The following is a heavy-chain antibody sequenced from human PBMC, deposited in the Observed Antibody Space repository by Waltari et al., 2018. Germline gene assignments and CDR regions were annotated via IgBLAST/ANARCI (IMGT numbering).Heavy chain of an antibody. D-gene: IGHD3-3*01. J-gene: IGHJ5*02. Sequence: QVQLQQWGAGLLKPSETLSLTCAVYGGSFSGYYWSWIRQPPGNGLEWIGEINHSGSTNYNPSLKSRVTISVDTSKNQFSLKLSSVTAADTAVYYCAGTYYDFWSGSNNWFDPWGQGTLVTVSS. CDR3: AGTYYDFWSGSNNWFDP. V-gene: IGHV4-34*01. CDR2: INHSGST. CDR1: GGSFSGYY.